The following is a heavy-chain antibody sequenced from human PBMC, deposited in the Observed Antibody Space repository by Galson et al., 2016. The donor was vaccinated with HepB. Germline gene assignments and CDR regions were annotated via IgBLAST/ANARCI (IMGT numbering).Heavy chain of an antibody. CDR3: AKVRMHGTEVIYFPH. J-gene: IGHJ1*01. CDR1: GFTFTSFD. Sequence: SLRLSCAASGFTFTSFDMSWVRQAPGKGLEWVSSIRGTGANPHYADSVEGRFTISRDTSKNTLFLQMNSLRDEDTAVNYCAKVRMHGTEVIYFPHWGQGTLVTVA. CDR2: IRGTGANP. V-gene: IGHV3-23*01. D-gene: IGHD1-1*01.